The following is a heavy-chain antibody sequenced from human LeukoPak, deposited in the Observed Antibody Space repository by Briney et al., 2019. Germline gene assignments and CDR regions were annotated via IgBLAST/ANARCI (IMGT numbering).Heavy chain of an antibody. CDR1: GYTFTSYG. CDR2: MNPNSGNT. J-gene: IGHJ6*03. CDR3: ARATRGRDGYYNYRYYYYYYMDV. Sequence: ASVKVSCKASGYTFTSYGISWVRQAPGQGLEWMGWMNPNSGNTGYAQKFQGRVTITRNTSISTAYMELSSLRSEDTAVYYCARATRGRDGYYNYRYYYYYYMDVWGKGTTVTVSS. V-gene: IGHV1-8*03. D-gene: IGHD5-24*01.